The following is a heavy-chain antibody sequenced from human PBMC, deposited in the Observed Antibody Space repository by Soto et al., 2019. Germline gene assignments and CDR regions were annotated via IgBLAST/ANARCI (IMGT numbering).Heavy chain of an antibody. CDR2: ISGSGGST. Sequence: GGSLRLSCAASGFTFSSYAMSWVRQAPGKGLEWVSAISGSGGSTYYADSVKSRFTISRDNSKNTLYLQMNSLRAEDTAVYYCAKSGASYYGMDVWGQGTTVTVSS. V-gene: IGHV3-23*01. CDR1: GFTFSSYA. CDR3: AKSGASYYGMDV. J-gene: IGHJ6*02. D-gene: IGHD1-26*01.